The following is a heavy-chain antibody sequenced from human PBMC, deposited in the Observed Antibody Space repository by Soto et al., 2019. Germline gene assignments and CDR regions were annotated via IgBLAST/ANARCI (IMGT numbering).Heavy chain of an antibody. CDR1: GVTFSRQD. D-gene: IGHD5-12*01. V-gene: IGHV1-69*13. CDR3: ATNEGRDGYNFDY. CDR2: IIPIFGTP. J-gene: IGHJ4*02. Sequence: SVKVSCKASGVTFSRQDMRWVRQAPGQGLEWMGGIIPIFGTPQYAEKFQDRVTITADESTSTAYMELSSLTSEDTAVYYCATNEGRDGYNFDYWGQGTLVTVSS.